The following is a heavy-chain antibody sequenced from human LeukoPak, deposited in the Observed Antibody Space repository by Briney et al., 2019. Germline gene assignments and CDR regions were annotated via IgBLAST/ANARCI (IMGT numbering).Heavy chain of an antibody. CDR3: ARMVVVAATADWFDP. V-gene: IGHV4-39*01. CDR2: IYYSGST. D-gene: IGHD2-15*01. J-gene: IGHJ5*02. Sequence: SETLSLTCTVSGGSISGSSYYWGWIRQPPGKGLEWIGSIYYSGSTYYNPSLKSRVTISVDTSKNQFSLKLSSVTAADTAVYYCARMVVVAATADWFDPRGQGTLVTVSS. CDR1: GGSISGSSYY.